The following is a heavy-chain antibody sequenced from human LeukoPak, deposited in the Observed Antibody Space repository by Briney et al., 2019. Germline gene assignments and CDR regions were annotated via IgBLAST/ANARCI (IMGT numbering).Heavy chain of an antibody. CDR1: GGSISSSNYY. D-gene: IGHD6-19*01. V-gene: IGHV4-39*07. J-gene: IGHJ2*01. CDR2: IYYSGST. CDR3: ASKQWLGGLAYFAL. Sequence: SETLSLTCTVSGGSISSSNYYWGWIRQPPGKGLEWIGSIYYSGSTYYNPSLKSRVTISVDTSKNQFSLQLSSVTAADTAVYYCASKQWLGGLAYFALWGRGALVTVSS.